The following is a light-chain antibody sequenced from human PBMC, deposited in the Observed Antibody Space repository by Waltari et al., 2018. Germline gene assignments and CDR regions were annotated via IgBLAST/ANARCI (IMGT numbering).Light chain of an antibody. J-gene: IGLJ2*01. CDR3: QSYDSSLGGSV. V-gene: IGLV1-40*01. CDR2: GNS. Sequence: QPVLTQPPSVSGAPGQRVTISCTGSSSNIGAGYDVNWYQQLPGKVPKLLIYGNSNRPSGVPDRISGSKSGTSASLAITGLQAEDEADYYCQSYDSSLGGSVFGGGTKLTVL. CDR1: SSNIGAGYD.